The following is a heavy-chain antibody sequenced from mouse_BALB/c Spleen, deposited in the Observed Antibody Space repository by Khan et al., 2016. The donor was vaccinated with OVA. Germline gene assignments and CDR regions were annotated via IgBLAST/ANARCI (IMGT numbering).Heavy chain of an antibody. CDR1: GFSLSDYG. J-gene: IGHJ4*01. CDR3: AKGLWSYYFALDY. CDR2: IWGGGST. V-gene: IGHV2-6-5*01. Sequence: VQLVESGPGLVAPSQSLSITCTVSGFSLSDYGVSWIRQPPGKGLEWLGVIWGGGSTYYNSALKSRLSINKDNSKSQVFLKMNSLQTDDTAIYYCAKGLWSYYFALDYWGQGTSVTVAS. D-gene: IGHD1-1*02.